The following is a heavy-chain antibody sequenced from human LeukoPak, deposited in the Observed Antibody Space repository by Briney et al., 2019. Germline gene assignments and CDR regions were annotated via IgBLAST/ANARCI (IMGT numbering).Heavy chain of an antibody. V-gene: IGHV3-30*18. CDR3: AKEYYYDSSGSYFDY. CDR2: ISYDGSNK. CDR1: GFTFSSYG. Sequence: PGGSLRLSCAASGFTFSSYGMHWVRQAPGKGLEWVAVISYDGSNKYYADSVKGRFTISRDNSKNTLYLQMSSLRAEDTAVYYCAKEYYYDSSGSYFDYWGQGTLVTVSS. J-gene: IGHJ4*02. D-gene: IGHD3-22*01.